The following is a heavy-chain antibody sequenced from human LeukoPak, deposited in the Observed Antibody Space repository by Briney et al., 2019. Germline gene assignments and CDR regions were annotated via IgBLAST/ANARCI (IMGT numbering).Heavy chain of an antibody. Sequence: PGGSLRLSCAASGFTFSDYYMSWVRQAPGKGLEWVSVIYSGGSTYYADSVKGRFTISRDNSKNTLYLQMNSLRAEDTAVYYCARDSGSLDYWGQGTLVTVSS. CDR1: GFTFSDYY. D-gene: IGHD6-19*01. J-gene: IGHJ4*02. CDR3: ARDSGSLDY. V-gene: IGHV3-53*01. CDR2: IYSGGST.